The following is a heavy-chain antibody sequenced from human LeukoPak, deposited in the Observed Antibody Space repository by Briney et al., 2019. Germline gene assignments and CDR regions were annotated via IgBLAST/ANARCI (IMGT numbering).Heavy chain of an antibody. V-gene: IGHV3-23*01. CDR2: IGNSGGST. D-gene: IGHD1-1*01. CDR1: GFTFSSYA. J-gene: IGHJ4*02. Sequence: PGGSLRLSCAASGFTFSSYAMSWLRQAPGKGLEWVSTIGNSGGSTYYADSVKGRFTIARDDSENTLFLQMNSLRAEDTAVYYCASEGTTGTTWGPDYWGQGTLVTVSS. CDR3: ASEGTTGTTWGPDY.